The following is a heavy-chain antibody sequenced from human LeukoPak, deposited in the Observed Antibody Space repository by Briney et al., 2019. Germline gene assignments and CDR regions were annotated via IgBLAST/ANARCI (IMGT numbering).Heavy chain of an antibody. J-gene: IGHJ6*02. Sequence: SETLSLTGTVSGGSISSYYWSWIRQPPGKGLEWIGYIYYSGSTNYNPSLKSRVTISVDTSKNQFSLKLSSVTAADTAVYYCARHASGYDLWEMNYYYGMDVWGQGTTVTVSS. CDR2: IYYSGST. V-gene: IGHV4-59*08. CDR1: GGSISSYY. CDR3: ARHASGYDLWEMNYYYGMDV. D-gene: IGHD5-12*01.